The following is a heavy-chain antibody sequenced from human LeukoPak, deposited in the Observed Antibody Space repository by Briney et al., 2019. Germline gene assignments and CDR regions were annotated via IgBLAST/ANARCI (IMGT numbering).Heavy chain of an antibody. V-gene: IGHV5-51*01. CDR1: GYSFTSYW. J-gene: IGHJ3*02. D-gene: IGHD3-10*01. CDR3: ARDNYYGSGSYSRANAFDI. CDR2: IYPGDSDT. Sequence: GESLKISCKGSGYSFTSYWIGWVRQMPGKGLGWMGIIYPGDSDTRYSPSFQGQVTISADKSISTAYLQWSSLKASDTAMYYCARDNYYGSGSYSRANAFDIWGQGTMVTVSS.